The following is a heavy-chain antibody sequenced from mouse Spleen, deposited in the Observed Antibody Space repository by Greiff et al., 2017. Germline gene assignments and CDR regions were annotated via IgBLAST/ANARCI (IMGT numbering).Heavy chain of an antibody. Sequence: QVQLQQSGAELVKPGASVKLSCKASGYTFTEYTIHWVKQRSGQGLEWIGWFYPGSGSIKYNEKFKDKATLTADKSSSTVYMELSRLTSEDSAVYFCARHEGGNPFRGNYYAMDYWGQGTSVTVSS. CDR1: GYTFTEYT. CDR2: FYPGSGSI. D-gene: IGHD2-1*01. CDR3: ARHEGGNPFRGNYYAMDY. J-gene: IGHJ4*01. V-gene: IGHV1-62-2*01.